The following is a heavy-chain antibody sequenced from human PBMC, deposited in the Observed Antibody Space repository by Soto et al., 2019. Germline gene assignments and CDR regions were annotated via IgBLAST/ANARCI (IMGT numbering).Heavy chain of an antibody. Sequence: EVQLLESGGGLVQPGGSLRLSCAASGFTFSSYAMSWVRQAPGKGLEWVSAISGSGGSTYYADSVKGRFTISKDNSKNTLYLQMHSLRAEDTAVYYCANWGYSYGYEVDYWGQGNLVTVSS. D-gene: IGHD5-18*01. CDR1: GFTFSSYA. J-gene: IGHJ4*02. CDR2: ISGSGGST. CDR3: ANWGYSYGYEVDY. V-gene: IGHV3-23*01.